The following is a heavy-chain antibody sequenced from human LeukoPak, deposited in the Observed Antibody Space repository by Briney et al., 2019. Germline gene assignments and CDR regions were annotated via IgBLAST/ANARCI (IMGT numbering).Heavy chain of an antibody. D-gene: IGHD1-26*01. CDR3: SGSYFDY. CDR2: ISYDGSNK. Sequence: GRSLRLSCAASGFTFSSYGMHWVRQAPGKGLEWVAVISYDGSNKYYADSMKGRFTISRDNSKNTLYLQMNSLRAEDTAVYYCSGSYFDYWGQGTLVSDSS. CDR1: GFTFSSYG. V-gene: IGHV3-30*03. J-gene: IGHJ4*02.